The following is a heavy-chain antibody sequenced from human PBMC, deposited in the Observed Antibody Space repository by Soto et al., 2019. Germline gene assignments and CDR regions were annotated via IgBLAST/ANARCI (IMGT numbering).Heavy chain of an antibody. D-gene: IGHD6-13*01. CDR2: INPSDGST. CDR3: ARGRLEAAAGNSGFDY. V-gene: IGHV1-46*01. CDR1: GYSFTSHY. J-gene: IGHJ4*02. Sequence: ASVKISYKASGYSFTSHYMHGVRQAPGRGLEWMGIINPSDGSTTYAQKFQGRVTMTRDTSTSTLYMELSSLRSEDTAVYYCARGRLEAAAGNSGFDYWGQGTLVTVSS.